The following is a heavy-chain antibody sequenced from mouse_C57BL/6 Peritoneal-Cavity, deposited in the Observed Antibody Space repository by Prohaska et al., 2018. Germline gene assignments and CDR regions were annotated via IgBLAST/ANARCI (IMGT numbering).Heavy chain of an antibody. CDR1: GYTSTDYY. Sequence: QIQLQQSGPELVKPGASVKRSCKATGYTSTDYYTNWVKKRQGQGLEWIGWIEPGSGNTKYNEKFKGKATLTGDTSSSTAYMQLSSLTSEDSAVYFCARGGFAYWGQGTLVTVSA. CDR3: ARGGFAY. J-gene: IGHJ3*01. V-gene: IGHV1-84*01. CDR2: IEPGSGNT.